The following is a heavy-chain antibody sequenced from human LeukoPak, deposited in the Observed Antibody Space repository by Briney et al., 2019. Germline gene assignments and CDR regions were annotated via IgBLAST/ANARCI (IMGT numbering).Heavy chain of an antibody. CDR2: ISWNSGSI. J-gene: IGHJ4*02. CDR3: AKDYYYDSSAHFDY. Sequence: SLRLSCAASGFTFDDYAMHWVRQAPGKGLEWVSGISWNSGSIGYADSVKGRFTISRDNAKNSLYLQMNSLRAGDMALYYCAKDYYYDSSAHFDYWGQGTLVTVSS. V-gene: IGHV3-9*03. CDR1: GFTFDDYA. D-gene: IGHD3-22*01.